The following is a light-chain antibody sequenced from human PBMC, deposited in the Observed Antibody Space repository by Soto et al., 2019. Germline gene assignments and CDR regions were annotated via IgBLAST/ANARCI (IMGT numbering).Light chain of an antibody. CDR3: QQYGGSLSWT. CDR2: GAS. Sequence: EVVLTQSPGTLSLSPGERATLSCRASQSVSSNYLAWYQHKPGQAPRLLIYGASDRAAGIPDRFSGGGSGTDFTRTISRLEPEDFAVYYCQQYGGSLSWTFGQGTKVEIK. CDR1: QSVSSNY. V-gene: IGKV3-20*01. J-gene: IGKJ1*01.